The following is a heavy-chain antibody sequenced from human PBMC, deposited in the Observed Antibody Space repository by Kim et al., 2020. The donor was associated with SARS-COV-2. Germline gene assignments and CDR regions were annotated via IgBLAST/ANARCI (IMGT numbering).Heavy chain of an antibody. J-gene: IGHJ4*02. CDR1: GFTFSSYA. CDR3: AKDRRDGYTENLLDY. V-gene: IGHV3-23*01. D-gene: IGHD5-12*01. CDR2: ISGSGGST. Sequence: GGSLRLSCAASGFTFSSYAMSWVRQAPGKGLEWVSAISGSGGSTYYADSVKGRFTISRDNSKNTLYLQMNSLRAEDTAVYYCAKDRRDGYTENLLDYWGQGTLVTVSS.